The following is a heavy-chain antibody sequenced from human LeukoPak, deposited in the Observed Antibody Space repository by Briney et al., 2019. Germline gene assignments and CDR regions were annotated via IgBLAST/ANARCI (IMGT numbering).Heavy chain of an antibody. CDR1: GFTFSAFW. J-gene: IGHJ4*02. CDR3: AKGHGDWGGNYLDH. V-gene: IGHV3-23*01. D-gene: IGHD4-17*01. Sequence: GGSLRLSCAASGFTFSAFWMHWVRQAPGKGLEWVSDISASGSTIHYADSVKGRFTVSRDNSKNTVFLEMISLRVEDTALYHCAKGHGDWGGNYLDHWGQGAQVTVSS. CDR2: ISASGSTI.